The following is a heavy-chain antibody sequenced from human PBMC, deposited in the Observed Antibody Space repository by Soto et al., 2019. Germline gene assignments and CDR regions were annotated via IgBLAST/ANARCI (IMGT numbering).Heavy chain of an antibody. V-gene: IGHV3-33*01. Sequence: GSLRLSCAASGFTFSSYGMHWVRQAPGKGLEWVAVIWYDGSNKYYADSVKGRFTISRDNSKNTLYLQMNSLRAEDTAVYYCAREIIWLRFYYYYGMDVWGQGTTVTVSS. J-gene: IGHJ6*02. CDR1: GFTFSSYG. D-gene: IGHD5-12*01. CDR3: AREIIWLRFYYYYGMDV. CDR2: IWYDGSNK.